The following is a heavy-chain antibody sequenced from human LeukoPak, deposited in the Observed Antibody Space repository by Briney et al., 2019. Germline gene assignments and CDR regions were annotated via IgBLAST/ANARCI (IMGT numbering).Heavy chain of an antibody. V-gene: IGHV3-30-3*01. D-gene: IGHD2-21*01. CDR2: ISYDGSNK. CDR3: AREIGVLTDY. Sequence: GGSLRLSCAASGFPFSSYAMHWVRKAPGKGLEWVAVISYDGSNKYYADSVKGRFTISRDNSKNTLYLQMNSLGAEDTAVYYCAREIGVLTDYWGQGTLVTVSS. J-gene: IGHJ4*02. CDR1: GFPFSSYA.